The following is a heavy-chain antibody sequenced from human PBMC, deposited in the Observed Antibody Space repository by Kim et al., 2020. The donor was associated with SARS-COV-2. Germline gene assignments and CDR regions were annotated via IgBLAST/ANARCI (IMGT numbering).Heavy chain of an antibody. J-gene: IGHJ5*02. CDR3: ARAIAAAGGLNWFDP. D-gene: IGHD6-13*01. Sequence: PSLKSLVTISVYTSKNQFSLKLSSVTAADTAVYYCARAIAAAGGLNWFDPWGQGTLVTVSS. V-gene: IGHV4-39*01.